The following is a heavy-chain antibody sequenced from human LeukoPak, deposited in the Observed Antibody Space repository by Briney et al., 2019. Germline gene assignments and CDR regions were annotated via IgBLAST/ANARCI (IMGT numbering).Heavy chain of an antibody. CDR1: GGSVSSGSYY. J-gene: IGHJ4*02. CDR2: IYYTGNT. Sequence: SETLSLTCTVSGGSVSSGSYYWSWIRQPPGKGLEWIGYIYYTGNTNYNSSLESRVTISVDTSKNQFSLKLSSVTTADTVVYYCARGGWSLDYWGQGTLVTVSS. CDR3: ARGGWSLDY. V-gene: IGHV4-61*01.